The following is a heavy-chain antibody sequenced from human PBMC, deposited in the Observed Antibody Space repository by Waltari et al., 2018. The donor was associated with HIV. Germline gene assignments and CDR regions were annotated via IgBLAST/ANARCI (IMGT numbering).Heavy chain of an antibody. CDR2: INDNSGGT. CDR3: VRVIRGSPLDY. Sequence: QVQLLQSSAEMKKPGASVRISCKASGYTFSAYHIHWVRQAPGQGLEWMAWINDNSGGTHILQKFRGRVTVTRDTAATTVYLDLSGLTFADTATYVCVRVIRGSPLDYWGPGTPVIVSS. V-gene: IGHV1-2*02. J-gene: IGHJ4*02. D-gene: IGHD6-19*01. CDR1: GYTFSAYH.